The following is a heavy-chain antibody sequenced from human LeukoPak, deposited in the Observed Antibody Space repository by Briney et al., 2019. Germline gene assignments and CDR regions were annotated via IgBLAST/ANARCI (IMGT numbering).Heavy chain of an antibody. CDR2: ISGSGGST. CDR1: GFTFSSYA. J-gene: IGHJ6*02. CDR3: AKGGYCSGGSCYTSYYYYGMDV. D-gene: IGHD2-15*01. Sequence: PGGSLRLSCAASGFTFSSYAMSWVRQAPGKGLEWVSAISGSGGSTYYADSVKGRFTISRDNSKNTLYLQMNSLRAEDTAVYYCAKGGYCSGGSCYTSYYYYGMDVWGQGTMVTVSS. V-gene: IGHV3-23*01.